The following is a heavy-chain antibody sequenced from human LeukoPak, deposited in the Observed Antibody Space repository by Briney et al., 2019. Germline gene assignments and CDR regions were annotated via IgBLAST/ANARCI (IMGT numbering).Heavy chain of an antibody. Sequence: SETLSLTRTVSGGSFSSYYWSWIRQPPGKGLEWIGYIYYSGSTNYNPSLKSRLTISLDTSKNQFSLKLSSVTSADTAVYYCARSGQLGYVNWFDPWGQGTLVTVSS. J-gene: IGHJ5*02. CDR3: ARSGQLGYVNWFDP. CDR2: IYYSGST. CDR1: GGSFSSYY. V-gene: IGHV4-59*01. D-gene: IGHD6-6*01.